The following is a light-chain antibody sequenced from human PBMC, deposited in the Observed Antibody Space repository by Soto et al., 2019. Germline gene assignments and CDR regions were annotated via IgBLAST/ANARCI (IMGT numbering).Light chain of an antibody. V-gene: IGKV3D-15*01. Sequence: EIVMTQSPATLSVSPGKRATLSCRASQSVSSNLAWYQQKPGQAPRLLIYGASTRTTGIPARFSGSRSGTEFTLTISGLQSEDFSVYYCQQYNNWPALTFGGGTKVEIK. J-gene: IGKJ4*01. CDR2: GAS. CDR1: QSVSSN. CDR3: QQYNNWPALT.